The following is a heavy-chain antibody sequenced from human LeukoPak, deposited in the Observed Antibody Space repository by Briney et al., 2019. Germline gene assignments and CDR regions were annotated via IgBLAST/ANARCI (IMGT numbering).Heavy chain of an antibody. V-gene: IGHV3-21*01. CDR3: AREEVGATRIDY. D-gene: IGHD1-26*01. Sequence: GGSLRLSCAASGFTFSGSAMNWVRQAPGKGLEWVSSISSSSSYIYYADSVKGRFTISRDNAKNSLYLQMNSLRAEDTAVYYCAREEVGATRIDYWGQGTLVTVSS. CDR1: GFTFSGSA. J-gene: IGHJ4*02. CDR2: ISSSSSYI.